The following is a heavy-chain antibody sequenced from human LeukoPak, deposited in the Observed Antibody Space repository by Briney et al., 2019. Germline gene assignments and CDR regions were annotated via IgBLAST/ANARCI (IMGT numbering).Heavy chain of an antibody. CDR3: ARGHEGYSYGYYYYYYYMDV. CDR1: GGSISSSSYY. D-gene: IGHD5-18*01. CDR2: IYYSEST. V-gene: IGHV4-39*07. J-gene: IGHJ6*03. Sequence: SDTLSLTCICSGGSISSSSYYWGWIRQPPGKGLEWIGCIYYSESTYYNPSLKHRVTIPVDTSRNHFSLKLSSVPAADPAVYYCARGHEGYSYGYYYYYYYMDVWGKGTTDTVSS.